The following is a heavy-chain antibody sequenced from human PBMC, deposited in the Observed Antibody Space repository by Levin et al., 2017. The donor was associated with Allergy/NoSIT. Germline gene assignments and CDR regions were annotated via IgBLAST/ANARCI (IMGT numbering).Heavy chain of an antibody. V-gene: IGHV4-39*01. Sequence: GSLRLSCTVSGGSISSSSYYWGWIRQPPGKGLEWIGSIYYSGSTYYNPSLKSRVTISVDTSKNQFSLKLSSVTAADTAVYYCATGVVVVQNDNWFDPWGQGTLVTVSS. D-gene: IGHD2-2*01. CDR1: GGSISSSSYY. CDR2: IYYSGST. J-gene: IGHJ5*02. CDR3: ATGVVVVQNDNWFDP.